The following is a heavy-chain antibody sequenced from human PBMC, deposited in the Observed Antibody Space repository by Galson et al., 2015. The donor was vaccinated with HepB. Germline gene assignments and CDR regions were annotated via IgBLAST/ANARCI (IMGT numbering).Heavy chain of an antibody. CDR2: FDPEDGET. V-gene: IGHV1-24*01. D-gene: IGHD1/OR15-1a*01. CDR1: GYRLTELS. CDR3: ATDLGWEQRF. Sequence: SVKVSCKVAGYRLTELSMHWVRQAPGKGLEWMGGFDPEDGETIYAQKLQGRITLTEDTSTDTAYMELSSLRSEDTAVYYCATDLGWEQRFWGQGTLVTVSS. J-gene: IGHJ4*02.